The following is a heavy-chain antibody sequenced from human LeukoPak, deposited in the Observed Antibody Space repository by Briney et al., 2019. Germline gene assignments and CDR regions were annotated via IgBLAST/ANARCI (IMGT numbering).Heavy chain of an antibody. CDR1: GGTFSSYA. D-gene: IGHD2-21*01. CDR2: IIPIFGTA. J-gene: IGHJ5*02. Sequence: SVKVSCKASGGTFSSYAISWVRQAPGQGLEWMGGIIPIFGTANYAQKFQGRVTITADKSTSTAYMELSSLRSEDTAVYYFARGRLARQRGWFDPWGQGTLVTVSS. CDR3: ARGRLARQRGWFDP. V-gene: IGHV1-69*06.